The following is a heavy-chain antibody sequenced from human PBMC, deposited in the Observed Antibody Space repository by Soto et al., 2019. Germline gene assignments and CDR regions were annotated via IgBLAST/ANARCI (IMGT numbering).Heavy chain of an antibody. CDR3: AKGVYGDYVSLDY. D-gene: IGHD4-17*01. Sequence: QVQLVESGGGVVQPGRSLRLSCAASGFTFSSYGMHWVRQAPGKGLEWVAVISYDGSNKYYADSVKGRFTISRDNSKNTLYLQMNSLRAEDTAVYYCAKGVYGDYVSLDYWGQGTLVTVSS. V-gene: IGHV3-30*18. CDR1: GFTFSSYG. CDR2: ISYDGSNK. J-gene: IGHJ4*02.